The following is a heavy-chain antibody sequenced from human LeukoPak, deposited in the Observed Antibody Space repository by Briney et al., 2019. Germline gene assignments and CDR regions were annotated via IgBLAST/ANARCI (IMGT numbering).Heavy chain of an antibody. Sequence: PSETLSLTCTVSGGSISNYYWSWIRQPPGKGLEWIGYIYYSGSTNYNPSLKSRVTIPVDTSKNQFSLKLSSVTAADTAVYYCARGISTYQTWGQGTLVTVSS. V-gene: IGHV4-59*01. CDR3: ARGISTYQT. CDR2: IYYSGST. CDR1: GGSISNYY. J-gene: IGHJ4*02.